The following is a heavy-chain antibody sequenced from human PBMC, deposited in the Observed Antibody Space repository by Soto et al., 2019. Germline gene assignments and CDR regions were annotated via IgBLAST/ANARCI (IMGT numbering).Heavy chain of an antibody. Sequence: EVQLQESGGGLVQPGGSLRLSCAASGITIRNYPMSWVRQAPGKGLDWVSGISGSGDRTYYADSAKGRFTISKDFSKNSLSLQLDSMRVEDTAVYFCVKDDGGNPSTVPHWGQGTLVTVSS. CDR2: ISGSGDRT. J-gene: IGHJ4*02. V-gene: IGHV3-23*01. CDR3: VKDDGGNPSTVPH. D-gene: IGHD2-15*01. CDR1: GITIRNYP.